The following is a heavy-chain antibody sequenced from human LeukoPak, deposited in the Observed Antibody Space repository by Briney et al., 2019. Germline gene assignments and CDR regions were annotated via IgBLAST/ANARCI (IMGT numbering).Heavy chain of an antibody. Sequence: GASVKVSCKVSGYTLTELSMHWVRQAPGKGLEWMGGFDPEDGETIYAQEFQGRVTMTEDTSTDTAYMELSSLRSEDTAVYYCATVELDSSGYYYFDYWGQGTLVTVSS. CDR1: GYTLTELS. CDR3: ATVELDSSGYYYFDY. CDR2: FDPEDGET. D-gene: IGHD3-22*01. V-gene: IGHV1-24*01. J-gene: IGHJ4*02.